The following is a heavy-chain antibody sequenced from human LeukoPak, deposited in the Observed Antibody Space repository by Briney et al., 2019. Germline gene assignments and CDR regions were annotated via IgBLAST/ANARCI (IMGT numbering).Heavy chain of an antibody. Sequence: GGSLRLSCAASGFTFSSYAMHWVRQAPGKGLEWVAVISYDGSNKYYADPVKGRFTISRDNSKNTLYLQMNSLRAEDTAVYYCARDGPDSSGYYFDYWGQGTLVTVSS. D-gene: IGHD3-22*01. CDR1: GFTFSSYA. CDR2: ISYDGSNK. CDR3: ARDGPDSSGYYFDY. J-gene: IGHJ4*02. V-gene: IGHV3-30-3*01.